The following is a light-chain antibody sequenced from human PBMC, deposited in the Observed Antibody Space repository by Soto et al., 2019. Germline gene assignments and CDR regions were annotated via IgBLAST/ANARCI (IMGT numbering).Light chain of an antibody. CDR1: QGISDY. CDR2: GAS. V-gene: IGKV1-9*01. J-gene: IGKJ4*01. Sequence: DIPLTQSPSFLSASVGDRVTISCRASQGISDYLAWYQQKPGKAPKLLIYGASTLQSGVPSRFSGSASGTEFTLTSSSLQPEDFATYFCQQFNAYPLTFGGGTKLEIK. CDR3: QQFNAYPLT.